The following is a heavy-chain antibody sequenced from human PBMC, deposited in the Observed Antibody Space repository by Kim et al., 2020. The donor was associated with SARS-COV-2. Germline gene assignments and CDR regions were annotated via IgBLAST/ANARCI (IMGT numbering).Heavy chain of an antibody. D-gene: IGHD1-26*01. Sequence: GGSLRLSCAASGFTFSSYALHWVRQAPGKGLEWVAVISYDGSNKYYADSVKGRFTVSRDNSENTLYLQMNNLRAEDTAVDYCARALMGATLSWGQGTLVT. V-gene: IGHV3-30-3*01. CDR3: ARALMGATLS. CDR1: GFTFSSYA. J-gene: IGHJ5*02. CDR2: ISYDGSNK.